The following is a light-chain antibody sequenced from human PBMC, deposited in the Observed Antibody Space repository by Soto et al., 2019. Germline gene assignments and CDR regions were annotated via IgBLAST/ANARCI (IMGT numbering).Light chain of an antibody. CDR3: QQYNNWGT. V-gene: IGKV3-15*01. CDR2: GAS. J-gene: IGKJ1*01. Sequence: ELVMTQSPATLSVSPGERATLSCRASQSVSSNLAWYQQKPGQAPRLLIYGASTRATGIPARFSGSGSGTEFTFTFGSLKSEDFAFFYCQQYNNWGTFGQGTKV. CDR1: QSVSSN.